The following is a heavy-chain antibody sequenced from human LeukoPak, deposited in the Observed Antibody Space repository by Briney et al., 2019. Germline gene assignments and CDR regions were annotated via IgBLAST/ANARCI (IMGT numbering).Heavy chain of an antibody. D-gene: IGHD2-2*01. J-gene: IGHJ2*01. Sequence: SETLSLTCGVYGGSFSNYYWTGIRQSPGMGVEWIGEIFLTGGTKYSPSATSRVSISVDTSKNQFSLKLSSVTAADTAVYYCARGRPIVVVPAATRYFDLWGRGTLVTVSS. CDR1: GGSFSNYY. V-gene: IGHV4-34*01. CDR3: ARGRPIVVVPAATRYFDL. CDR2: IFLTGGT.